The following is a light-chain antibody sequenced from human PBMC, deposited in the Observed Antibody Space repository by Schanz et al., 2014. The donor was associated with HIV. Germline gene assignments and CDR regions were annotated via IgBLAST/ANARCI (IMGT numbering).Light chain of an antibody. CDR2: VKSSGSH. CDR1: SGHSDYD. J-gene: IGLJ3*02. Sequence: QLVLTQSPSASASLGASVKLTCTLSSGHSDYDIAWHQQLPGKGPRFLMKVKSSGSHTKGDGIPDRFSGSSFGAERYLTLSNLQSDDEADYYCQTWDTGTWVFGGGTKLTVL. V-gene: IGLV4-69*01. CDR3: QTWDTGTWV.